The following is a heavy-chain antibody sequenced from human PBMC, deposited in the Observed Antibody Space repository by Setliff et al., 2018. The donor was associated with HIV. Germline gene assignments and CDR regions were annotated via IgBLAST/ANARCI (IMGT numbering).Heavy chain of an antibody. CDR1: GFNVDDYG. Sequence: PGGSLRLSCAVSGFNVDDYGMSWVRQVPGKGLEWVGGINWNGGSTGYVDSVKGRFTISRDNPKNFLYLQMKSLRVEDTALYHCAREGPQTGDHSLALFWGQGTVVTVSS. J-gene: IGHJ4*02. D-gene: IGHD7-27*01. CDR2: INWNGGST. V-gene: IGHV3-20*01. CDR3: AREGPQTGDHSLALF.